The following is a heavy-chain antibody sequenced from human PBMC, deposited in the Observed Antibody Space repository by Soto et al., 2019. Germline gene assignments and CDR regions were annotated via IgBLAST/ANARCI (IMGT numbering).Heavy chain of an antibody. CDR2: ISSGGST. J-gene: IGHJ4*02. D-gene: IGHD3-22*01. CDR3: AAYYYDSSGYYFDY. Sequence: GGSLRLSCAASGLSVSTNYVSWVRQAPGKGLECVSAISSGGSTNSADSVKGRFTVSRDSSKNTVFLQMNSLRAEDTAVYYCAAYYYDSSGYYFDYWGQGTLVTVSS. CDR1: GLSVSTNY. V-gene: IGHV3-53*01.